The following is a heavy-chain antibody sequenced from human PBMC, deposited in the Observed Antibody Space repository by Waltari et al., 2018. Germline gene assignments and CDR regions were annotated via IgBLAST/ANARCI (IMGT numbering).Heavy chain of an antibody. CDR2: IIPIFGTA. D-gene: IGHD2-15*01. J-gene: IGHJ2*01. CDR1: GGTFSSYA. CDR3: ARDWGYCSGGSCYSKHHWYFDL. V-gene: IGHV1-69*05. Sequence: QVQLVQSGAEVKKPGSSVKVSCKASGGTFSSYAISWVRQAPGQGLEWMGGIIPIFGTANYAQKFQGRVTITTDESTSTAYMELSSLRSEDTAVYYCARDWGYCSGGSCYSKHHWYFDLWGRGTLVTVSS.